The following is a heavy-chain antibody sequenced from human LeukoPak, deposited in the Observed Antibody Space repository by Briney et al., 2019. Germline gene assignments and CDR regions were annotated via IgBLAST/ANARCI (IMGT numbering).Heavy chain of an antibody. Sequence: GGSLRLSCAASGFTFSSYGMHWVRQAPGKGLEWVAVISYDGSNKYYADSVKGRFTISRGNSKNTLYLQMNSLRAEDTAVYYCAKGPYYYDSSGLEDAFDIWGQGTMVTVSS. J-gene: IGHJ3*02. V-gene: IGHV3-30*18. CDR1: GFTFSSYG. CDR2: ISYDGSNK. D-gene: IGHD3-22*01. CDR3: AKGPYYYDSSGLEDAFDI.